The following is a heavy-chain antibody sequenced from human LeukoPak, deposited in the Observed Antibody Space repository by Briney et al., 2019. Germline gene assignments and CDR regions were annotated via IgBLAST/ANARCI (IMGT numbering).Heavy chain of an antibody. CDR1: GFTFSSYW. CDR3: ARDTATDEAWFDP. Sequence: GGSLRLPCAASGFTFSSYWMHWVRQAPGKGLVWVSRINTDGSSTSYADSVKGRFTISRDNAKNTLYLQMNSLRAEDTAVYYCARDTATDEAWFDPWGQGTLVTVSS. D-gene: IGHD5-18*01. V-gene: IGHV3-74*01. CDR2: INTDGSST. J-gene: IGHJ5*02.